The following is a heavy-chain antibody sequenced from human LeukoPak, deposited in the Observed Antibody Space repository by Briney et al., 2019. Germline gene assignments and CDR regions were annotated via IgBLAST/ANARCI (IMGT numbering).Heavy chain of an antibody. CDR2: IIPILGIA. CDR3: ARGDKSCSSTSCYPDRDYYYYMDV. J-gene: IGHJ6*03. D-gene: IGHD2-2*01. CDR1: GGTFSSYA. Sequence: ASAKVSCKASGGTFSSYAISWVRQAPGQGLEWMGRIIPILGIANYAQKFQGRVTITADKSTSTAYMELSSLRSEDTAVYYCARGDKSCSSTSCYPDRDYYYYMDVWGRGTTVTVSS. V-gene: IGHV1-69*04.